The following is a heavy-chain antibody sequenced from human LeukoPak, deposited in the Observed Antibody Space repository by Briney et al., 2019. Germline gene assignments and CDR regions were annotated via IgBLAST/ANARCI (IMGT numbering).Heavy chain of an antibody. CDR1: GGSISSYY. V-gene: IGHV4-59*01. CDR3: ACLTTADAFDI. CDR2: IYDSGST. Sequence: PSETLSLTCTVSGGSISSYYWSWIRQPPGKGVEWIGYIYDSGSTNYNPSLKSRVTISVDTSKNQFSLKLSSVTAADTAVYYCACLTTADAFDIWGQGQWSPSLQ. J-gene: IGHJ3*02. D-gene: IGHD3-22*01.